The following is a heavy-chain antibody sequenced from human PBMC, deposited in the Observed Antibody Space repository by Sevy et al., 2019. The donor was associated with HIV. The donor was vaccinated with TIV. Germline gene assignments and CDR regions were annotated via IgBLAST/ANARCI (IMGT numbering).Heavy chain of an antibody. CDR1: GFTFRSYG. D-gene: IGHD1-26*01. J-gene: IGHJ4*02. V-gene: IGHV3-30*18. CDR3: AKAYRAAWSETVFDY. Sequence: GGSLRLSCAASGFTFRSYGMHWVRQAPGKGLEWVAVITYDGSNKYYADSVKGGFTISRDNSKNTLYLQMNSLRAEDTAVYYCAKAYRAAWSETVFDYWGQGTLLTVSS. CDR2: ITYDGSNK.